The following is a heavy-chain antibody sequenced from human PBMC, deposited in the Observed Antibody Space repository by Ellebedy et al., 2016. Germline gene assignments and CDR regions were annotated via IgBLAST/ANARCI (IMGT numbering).Heavy chain of an antibody. CDR1: GFTFSSYA. J-gene: IGHJ4*02. Sequence: GESLKISCAASGFTFSSYAMHWVRQAPGKGLEWVAVISYDGSNKYYADSVKGRFTISRDNSKNTLYLQMNSLRAEDTAVYYCARGETYYYDSGSWEYWGQGTLVTVSS. CDR2: ISYDGSNK. V-gene: IGHV3-30-3*01. CDR3: ARGETYYYDSGSWEY. D-gene: IGHD3-10*01.